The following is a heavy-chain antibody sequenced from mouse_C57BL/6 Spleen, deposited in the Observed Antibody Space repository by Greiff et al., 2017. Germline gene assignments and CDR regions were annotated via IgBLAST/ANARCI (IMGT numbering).Heavy chain of an antibody. D-gene: IGHD2-3*01. CDR3: AREDGYFDY. Sequence: EVMLVESGGGLVKPGGSLKLSCAASGFTFSSYAMSWVRQTPEKRLEWVATISDGGSYTYYPDNVKGRFTISRDNAKNNLYLQMSHLKSEDTAMYYCAREDGYFDYWGKGTTLTVSS. V-gene: IGHV5-4*01. CDR2: ISDGGSYT. J-gene: IGHJ2*01. CDR1: GFTFSSYA.